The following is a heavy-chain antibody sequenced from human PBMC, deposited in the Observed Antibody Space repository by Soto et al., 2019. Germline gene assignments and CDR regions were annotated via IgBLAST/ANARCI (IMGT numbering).Heavy chain of an antibody. CDR1: GGTFSSYA. J-gene: IGHJ6*02. V-gene: IGHV1-69*06. D-gene: IGHD5-12*01. CDR2: IITIFGTA. Sequence: QVQLVQSGAEVKKPGSSVKVSCKASGGTFSSYAISWVRQAPGQGLEWMGGIITIFGTANYAQKFQGRVTITADKSTSTAYMELSSLRSEDTAVYYCARRSGYSGYDAPHYYYGMDVWGQGTTVTVSS. CDR3: ARRSGYSGYDAPHYYYGMDV.